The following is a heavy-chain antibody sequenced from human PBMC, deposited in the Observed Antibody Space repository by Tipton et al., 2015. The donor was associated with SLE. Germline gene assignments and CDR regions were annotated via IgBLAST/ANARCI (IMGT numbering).Heavy chain of an antibody. D-gene: IGHD4-17*01. V-gene: IGHV4-39*07. CDR2: IYYSGST. Sequence: TLSLTCPVSGGSISSSSYYWGWIRQPPGKGLEWIGSIYYSGSTYYNPSLKCRVTISVDRSGNHFSLKLTSVTAADTAVYYCARGVPFGAYAGLSRYYMDVWGKETKVTVSS. CDR1: GGSISSSSYY. J-gene: IGHJ6*03. CDR3: ARGVPFGAYAGLSRYYMDV.